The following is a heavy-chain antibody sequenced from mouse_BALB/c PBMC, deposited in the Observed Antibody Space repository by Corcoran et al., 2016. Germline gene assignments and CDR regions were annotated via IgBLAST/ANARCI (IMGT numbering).Heavy chain of an antibody. D-gene: IGHD2-4*01. CDR3: ARSGDDYYYAMDY. CDR1: GFSLSTSGMG. J-gene: IGHJ4*01. CDR2: IYWDDDK. Sequence: QVTLKESGPGILQPSQTLSLTCSFSGFSLSTSGMGVSWIRQPSGKGLEWLAHIYWDDDKRYNPSLKSRLTISKDTSSNQVFLKITSVDTADTATYYCARSGDDYYYAMDYWGQGTSVTVSS. V-gene: IGHV8-12*01.